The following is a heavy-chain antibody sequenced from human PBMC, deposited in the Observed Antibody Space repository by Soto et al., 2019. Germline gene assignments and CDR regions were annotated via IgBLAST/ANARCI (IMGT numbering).Heavy chain of an antibody. CDR1: GGSISSYY. CDR3: AIGSNILTGYYSNWFDP. Sequence: SETLSLTCTVSGGSISSYYWSWIRQPPGKGLEWIGYIYYSGSTNYNPSLKSRVTISVDTSKNQFSLKLSSVTAADTAVYYCAIGSNILTGYYSNWFDPWGQGTLVTVSS. CDR2: IYYSGST. J-gene: IGHJ5*02. V-gene: IGHV4-59*01. D-gene: IGHD3-9*01.